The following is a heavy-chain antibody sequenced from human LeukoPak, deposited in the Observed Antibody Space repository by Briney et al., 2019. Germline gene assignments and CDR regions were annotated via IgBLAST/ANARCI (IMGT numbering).Heavy chain of an antibody. D-gene: IGHD3-16*01. CDR1: GFTFSSYW. Sequence: GSLRLSCAASGFTFSSYWMNWARQAPGKGLVWVASINHNGNVYYYVDSVKGRFTISRDNAKNSLYLQMSNLRAEDTAVYFCARGGGLDVWGQGATVTVSS. CDR2: INHNGNVY. J-gene: IGHJ6*02. V-gene: IGHV3-7*03. CDR3: ARGGGLDV.